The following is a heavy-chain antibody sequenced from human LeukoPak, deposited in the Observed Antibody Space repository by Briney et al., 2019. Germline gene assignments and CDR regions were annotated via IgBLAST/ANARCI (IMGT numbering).Heavy chain of an antibody. J-gene: IGHJ4*02. CDR3: ASSEATMVRGVIMN. V-gene: IGHV1-2*02. Sequence: GASVKVSCKASGYTFTGYYMHWVRQAPGQGLEWMGWINPNSGGTNYAQKFQGRVTMTRETYISTAYMELSRLGYDDPAVYYCASSEATMVRGVIMNWGQGTLVTVSS. D-gene: IGHD3-10*01. CDR2: INPNSGGT. CDR1: GYTFTGYY.